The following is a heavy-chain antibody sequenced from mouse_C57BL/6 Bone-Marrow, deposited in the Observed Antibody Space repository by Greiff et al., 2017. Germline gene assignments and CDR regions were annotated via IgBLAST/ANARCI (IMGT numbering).Heavy chain of an antibody. CDR3: ARGEGSITTVVDRFAY. CDR2: IYPRSGNT. CDR1: GYTFTSYG. D-gene: IGHD1-1*01. Sequence: QVQLQQSGAELARPGASVKLSCKASGYTFTSYGISWVKQRTGQGLEWIGEIYPRSGNTYYNEKFKGKATLTADKSSSTAYMELRSLTSEDSAVYFCARGEGSITTVVDRFAYGGQGTLVTVSA. J-gene: IGHJ3*01. V-gene: IGHV1-81*01.